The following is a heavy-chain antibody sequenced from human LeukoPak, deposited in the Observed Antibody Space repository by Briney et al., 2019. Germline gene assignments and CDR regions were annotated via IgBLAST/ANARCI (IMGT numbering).Heavy chain of an antibody. Sequence: GGSLRLSCAASGFTFSSYEMNWVRQAPGKGLEWVSYISSSGSTIYYADSVKGRFTISRDNAKNSLYLQMNSLRAEDTAVYYCARDRGGSGPTTVDYWGQGTLVTVSS. J-gene: IGHJ4*02. CDR2: ISSSGSTI. CDR1: GFTFSSYE. CDR3: ARDRGGSGPTTVDY. V-gene: IGHV3-48*03. D-gene: IGHD6-19*01.